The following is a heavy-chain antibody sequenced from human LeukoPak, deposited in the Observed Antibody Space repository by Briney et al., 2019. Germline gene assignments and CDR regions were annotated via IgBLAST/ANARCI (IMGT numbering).Heavy chain of an antibody. J-gene: IGHJ4*02. CDR3: ARGDSLVNHFDY. CDR1: GGSISSGDYY. CDR2: IYYSGST. Sequence: SETLSLTCTVSGGSISSGDYYWSWIRQPPGKGLEWIGYIYYSGSTYYNPSLKSRVTISVDTSKNQFSLKLSSVTAADTAVYYCARGDSLVNHFDYWGQGTLVTVSS. D-gene: IGHD1-14*01. V-gene: IGHV4-30-4*01.